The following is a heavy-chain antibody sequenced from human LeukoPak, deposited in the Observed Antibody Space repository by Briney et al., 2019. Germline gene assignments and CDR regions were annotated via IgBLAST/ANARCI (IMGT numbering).Heavy chain of an antibody. CDR3: AKVSHYYDLKGHPSMDSFDI. Sequence: AASLRLSCAASGFTLSSYAMSWVRQAPGKGLAWVSAVSGSGGSTYYADSEKGRFTISRDNSKNTLYLQMDSLRAEDTAVYYCAKVSHYYDLKGHPSMDSFDIWGQGTMVTVSS. J-gene: IGHJ3*02. CDR1: GFTLSSYA. D-gene: IGHD3-22*01. CDR2: VSGSGGST. V-gene: IGHV3-23*01.